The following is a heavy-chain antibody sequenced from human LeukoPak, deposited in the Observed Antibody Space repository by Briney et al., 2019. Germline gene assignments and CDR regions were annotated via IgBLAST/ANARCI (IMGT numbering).Heavy chain of an antibody. J-gene: IGHJ4*02. D-gene: IGHD2-15*01. CDR2: IRPDGGVQ. V-gene: IGHV3-7*01. CDR3: ATSFPYCSVDSCAL. Sequence: GGSLRLSCAASGLTFRNYWMSWVRQAPGKGLEWVANIRPDGGVQNYVDSVKGRFTITRDNAANSLFLQMNSLRDEDTAVYYCATSFPYCSVDSCALGGQGTLVTVSS. CDR1: GLTFRNYW.